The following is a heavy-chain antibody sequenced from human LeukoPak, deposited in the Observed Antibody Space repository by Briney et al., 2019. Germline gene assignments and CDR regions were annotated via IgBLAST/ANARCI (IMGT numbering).Heavy chain of an antibody. J-gene: IGHJ6*02. Sequence: GGSLRLSCAASGFTISSSAMSWVRRAPGKGLEWVSYISISGGNTYYGDSVKGRFTISRDNSRNTLFLQMNSLRAEDTAVYYCAKCPRTGSYPIYDYYGMDVWGQGTTVTVSS. D-gene: IGHD1-26*01. CDR1: GFTISSSA. V-gene: IGHV3-23*01. CDR3: AKCPRTGSYPIYDYYGMDV. CDR2: ISISGGNT.